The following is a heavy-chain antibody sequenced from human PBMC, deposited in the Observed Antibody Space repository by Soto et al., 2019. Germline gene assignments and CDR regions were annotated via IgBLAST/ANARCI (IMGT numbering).Heavy chain of an antibody. V-gene: IGHV3-48*03. Sequence: EVRLVESGGNLVQPGGSLKLSCAASGFNFSIYEMNWVRQAPGKGLEWISYISGTGNTIKYADSVKGRFTISRDNTKNSLYLQMNSLGAEDTAVYYCASLPAVRFNHWGQGTLVTVSS. CDR2: ISGTGNTI. J-gene: IGHJ4*02. CDR1: GFNFSIYE. CDR3: ASLPAVRFNH. D-gene: IGHD3-3*01.